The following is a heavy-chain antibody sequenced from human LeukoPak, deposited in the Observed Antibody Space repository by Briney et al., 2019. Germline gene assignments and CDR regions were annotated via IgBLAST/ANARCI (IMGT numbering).Heavy chain of an antibody. D-gene: IGHD1-26*01. CDR3: ARDREPANWFDP. Sequence: GASVKVSCKASGYTFTGYYMHWVRQAPGQGLEWMGWINPNSGGTNYAQKFQGRVTMTRDTSISTAYMELSRLRSDDTAVYYWARDREPANWFDPWGQGTLVTVSS. V-gene: IGHV1-2*02. CDR1: GYTFTGYY. J-gene: IGHJ5*02. CDR2: INPNSGGT.